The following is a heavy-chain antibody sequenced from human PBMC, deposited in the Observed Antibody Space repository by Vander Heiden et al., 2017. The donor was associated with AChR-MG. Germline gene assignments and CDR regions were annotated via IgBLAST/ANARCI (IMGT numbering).Heavy chain of an antibody. D-gene: IGHD3-10*01. Sequence: QVQLPASGPGLVKPSDTLSLTCTVSAGSCSDYYWSWIRQPPGKGLGWIGYIYYSGRANYNPSLQSRVTTAVDASKNQFSLDLTSVTAADTAVYYCARGSSDYYYYYYMDVWGKGTTVTVSS. CDR1: AGSCSDYY. V-gene: IGHV4-59*07. CDR3: ARGSSDYYYYYYMDV. J-gene: IGHJ6*03. CDR2: IYYSGRA.